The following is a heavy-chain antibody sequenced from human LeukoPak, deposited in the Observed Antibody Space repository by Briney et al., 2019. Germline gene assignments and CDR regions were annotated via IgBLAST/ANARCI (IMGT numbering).Heavy chain of an antibody. CDR1: GFTVGSNY. Sequence: GGSLRLSCAASGFTVGSNYMSWVRQAPGKGLEWVSVIYSGGSTYYADSVKGRFTISRDNSKNTLYLQMNSLRAEDTAVYYCARSGIAAGWDTRIHGDYWGQGTLVTVSS. V-gene: IGHV3-66*01. CDR2: IYSGGST. CDR3: ARSGIAAGWDTRIHGDY. D-gene: IGHD6-13*01. J-gene: IGHJ4*02.